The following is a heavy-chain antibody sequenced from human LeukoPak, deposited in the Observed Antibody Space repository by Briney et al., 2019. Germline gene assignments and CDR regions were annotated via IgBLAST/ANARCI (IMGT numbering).Heavy chain of an antibody. D-gene: IGHD5-18*01. CDR3: ARHRHSHCYDY. CDR1: GGSISSSSSEYY. J-gene: IGHJ4*02. CDR2: ISYSGST. V-gene: IGHV4-39*01. Sequence: SETLSLTCAVSGGSISSSSSEYYWGWVRQPPGKGLEWIGSISYSGSTHYNPSLNRRVTISADQSIYPFALPQTSVTAPGTAVYYCARHRHSHCYDYWGQGTLVTVSS.